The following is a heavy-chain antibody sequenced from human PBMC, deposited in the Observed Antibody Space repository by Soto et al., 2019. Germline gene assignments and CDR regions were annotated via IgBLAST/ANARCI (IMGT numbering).Heavy chain of an antibody. CDR2: ISAYNGNT. D-gene: IGHD2-2*01. CDR3: AREDIVVVPAAEYYFDY. J-gene: IGHJ4*02. CDR1: GYTFTSYG. Sequence: QVQLVQSGAEVKKPGASVKVSCKASGYTFTSYGISWVRQAPGQGLEWMGWISAYNGNTNYAQKLQGRVTMTTDTSTSTACMELRSLRSDDTAVYYCAREDIVVVPAAEYYFDYWGQGTLVTVSS. V-gene: IGHV1-18*01.